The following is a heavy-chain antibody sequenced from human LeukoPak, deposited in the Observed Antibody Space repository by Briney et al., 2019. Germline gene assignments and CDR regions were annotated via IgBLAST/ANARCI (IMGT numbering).Heavy chain of an antibody. J-gene: IGHJ4*02. CDR1: GFIFSDYY. V-gene: IGHV3-11*04. CDR2: ISSSGSTM. Sequence: GGSLRLSCAASGFIFSDYYMSWIRQAPGKGLEWVSYISSSGSTMYYADSVKGRFTISRDNSKNTLYLQMNSLRAEDTAVYYCARDGYSYGPYFDYWGQGTLVTVSS. CDR3: ARDGYSYGPYFDY. D-gene: IGHD5-18*01.